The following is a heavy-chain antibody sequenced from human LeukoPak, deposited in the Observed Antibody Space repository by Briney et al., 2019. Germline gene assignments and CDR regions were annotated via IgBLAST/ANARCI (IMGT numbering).Heavy chain of an antibody. D-gene: IGHD2-2*01. CDR2: IYYSGST. V-gene: IGHV4-39*01. CDR3: ARVFIVPAATGYMDV. J-gene: IGHJ6*03. Sequence: SETLSLTCTVSGGSISSSSYYWGWIRQPPEKGLEWIGNIYYSGSTYYNPSLKSRVTISVDTSKNQFSLKLSSVTAADTPVYYCARVFIVPAATGYMDVWGKGTTVTISS. CDR1: GGSISSSSYY.